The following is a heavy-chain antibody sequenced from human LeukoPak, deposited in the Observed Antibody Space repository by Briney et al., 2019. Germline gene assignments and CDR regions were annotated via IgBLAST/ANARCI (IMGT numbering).Heavy chain of an antibody. V-gene: IGHV4-30-4*08. Sequence: PSQTLSLTCTVSGGSISSGDYYWSWIRQPPGKGLEWIGYIYYSGSTYYNPSLKSRVTISVDTSKNQFSLKLSSVTAADTAVYYCARGGYYDFWSGYYSTSFDYWGQGTLVTVSS. J-gene: IGHJ4*02. CDR3: ARGGYYDFWSGYYSTSFDY. D-gene: IGHD3-3*01. CDR1: GGSISSGDYY. CDR2: IYYSGST.